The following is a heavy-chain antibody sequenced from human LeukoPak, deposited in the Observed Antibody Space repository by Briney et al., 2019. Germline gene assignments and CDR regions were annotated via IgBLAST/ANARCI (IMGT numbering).Heavy chain of an antibody. Sequence: PGGSLRLSCAAPGLTFSSDAMSWVRQAPGKGLEWVSAICGSGGNTYYADSVKGRFTISRDNSKNTLYLQMNRLRAEDTAVYYCAKGLAVARYYFDYWGQGTLVTVSS. CDR1: GLTFSSDA. CDR3: AKGLAVARYYFDY. J-gene: IGHJ4*02. CDR2: ICGSGGNT. V-gene: IGHV3-23*01. D-gene: IGHD6-19*01.